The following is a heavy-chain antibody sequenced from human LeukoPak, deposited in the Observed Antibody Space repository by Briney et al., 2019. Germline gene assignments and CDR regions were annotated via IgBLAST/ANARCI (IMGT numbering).Heavy chain of an antibody. CDR1: GFTFSSYG. CDR3: AKDLLAYCGGDCYFGGFDFDY. V-gene: IGHV3-30*02. CDR2: IRYDGSNK. J-gene: IGHJ4*02. Sequence: PGGSLRLSCAASGFTFSSYGMHWVRQAPGKGLEWVAFIRYDGSNKYYADSVKGRFTISRDNSKNTLYLQMNSLRAEDTAVYYCAKDLLAYCGGDCYFGGFDFDYWGQGTLVTVSS. D-gene: IGHD2-21*02.